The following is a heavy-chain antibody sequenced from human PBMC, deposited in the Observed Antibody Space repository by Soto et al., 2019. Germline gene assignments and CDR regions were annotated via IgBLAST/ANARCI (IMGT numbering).Heavy chain of an antibody. CDR1: GGSISSSSYY. V-gene: IGHV4-39*01. J-gene: IGHJ3*02. CDR2: IYYSGST. D-gene: IGHD5-18*01. Sequence: SETLSLTCTVSGGSISSSSYYWGWIRQPPGKGLEWIGSIYYSGSTYYNPSLKSRVTISVDTSKNQFSLKLSSVTAADTAVYYCAGGYSYGFDAFDIWGQGTMVTVSS. CDR3: AGGYSYGFDAFDI.